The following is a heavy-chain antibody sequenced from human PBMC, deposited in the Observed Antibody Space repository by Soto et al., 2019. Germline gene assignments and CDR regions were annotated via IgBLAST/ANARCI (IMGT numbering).Heavy chain of an antibody. V-gene: IGHV4-39*07. CDR2: INHSGGT. CDR3: ARDKITGLFDY. J-gene: IGHJ4*02. D-gene: IGHD2-8*02. Sequence: PSETLSLTCTVSGGSISSSSYYWGWIRQPPGTGLEWIGEINHSGGTNYNPSLKSRVTIPVDTSKNQFSLKLTSVTAADTAVYYCARDKITGLFDYWGQGTLVTVSS. CDR1: GGSISSSSYY.